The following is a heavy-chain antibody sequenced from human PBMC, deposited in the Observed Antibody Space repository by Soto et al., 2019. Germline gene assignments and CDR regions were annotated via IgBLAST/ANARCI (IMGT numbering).Heavy chain of an antibody. CDR2: ISISSGNT. CDR3: ARSYNYGSYWYFDL. D-gene: IGHD3-10*01. J-gene: IGHJ2*01. Sequence: VSCKASSYTFSDYGITWVRQAPGQGLEWMGWISISSGNTHFEESLQGRVTMTSDKTSTAYMELWRLRSDDSAMYYCARSYNYGSYWYFDLWGRGTLVTVSS. CDR1: SYTFSDYG. V-gene: IGHV1-18*04.